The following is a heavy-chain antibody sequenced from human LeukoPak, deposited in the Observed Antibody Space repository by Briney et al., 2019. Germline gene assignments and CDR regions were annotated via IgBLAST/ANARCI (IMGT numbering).Heavy chain of an antibody. Sequence: GRSLRLSCAASGFTFDDYAMHWVRQAPGKGLEWVSGISWNSGSIGYADSVKGRFTISRDNAKNSLYLQMNSLRSEDTAVYYCARERHVCSSTSCYEDYFDYWGQGTLVTVSS. CDR1: GFTFDDYA. V-gene: IGHV3-9*01. CDR2: ISWNSGSI. CDR3: ARERHVCSSTSCYEDYFDY. D-gene: IGHD2-2*01. J-gene: IGHJ4*02.